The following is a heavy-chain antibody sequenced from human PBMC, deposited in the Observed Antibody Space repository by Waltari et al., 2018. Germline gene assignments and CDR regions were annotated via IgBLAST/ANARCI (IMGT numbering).Heavy chain of an antibody. CDR3: ATPFYNWDDPLHS. CDR1: GCPFSNFP. D-gene: IGHD1-20*01. CDR2: ITVADDT. J-gene: IGHJ4*02. Sequence: EVQLLESGGGLVQPGGSLRISCAASGCPFSNFPLNWVRLAPGTGLEWVSAITVADDTYYADSLRGRFTISRDSSKDTVHLQINGLRVEDTAVYYCATPFYNWDDPLHSWGQGTQVTVSS. V-gene: IGHV3-23*01.